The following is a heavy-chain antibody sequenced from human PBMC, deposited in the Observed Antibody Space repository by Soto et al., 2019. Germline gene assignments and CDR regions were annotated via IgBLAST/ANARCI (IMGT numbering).Heavy chain of an antibody. J-gene: IGHJ6*02. V-gene: IGHV3-48*02. Sequence: GWSLRLSCAASGFTFSSYSMNLVRPAPGMGLEWVSYLSSSSSTIYYADSVKGRFTISRDNAKNSLYLQMNSLRDEDTAVYYCARVSRDPYYYSYGMDVWGQGTTVTVSS. CDR1: GFTFSSYS. CDR3: ARVSRDPYYYSYGMDV. CDR2: LSSSSSTI.